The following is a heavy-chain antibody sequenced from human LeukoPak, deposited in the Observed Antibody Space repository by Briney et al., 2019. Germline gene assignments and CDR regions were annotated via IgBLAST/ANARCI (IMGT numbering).Heavy chain of an antibody. Sequence: SETLSLTCTVSGGSIDSNSWTWIRQPPREGLEWIGYIYYNGTTNYNPSLKSRVTMSVDMSKNQFSLKLSSVTAADTAVYYCARRSSSWKNWFDPWGQGTLVTVSS. CDR2: IYYNGTT. J-gene: IGHJ5*02. D-gene: IGHD6-13*01. V-gene: IGHV4-59*01. CDR1: GGSIDSNS. CDR3: ARRSSSWKNWFDP.